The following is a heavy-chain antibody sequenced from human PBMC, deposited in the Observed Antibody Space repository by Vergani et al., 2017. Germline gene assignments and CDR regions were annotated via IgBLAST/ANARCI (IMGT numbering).Heavy chain of an antibody. CDR2: ISSSSSTI. D-gene: IGHD1-26*01. Sequence: EVQLVESGGGLVQPGGSLRLSCAASGFTFSSYSMNWVRQAPGKGLEWVSYISSSSSTIYYADSVKGRFTISRDNAKNSLYLQMNSLRAEDTAVYYCARETGGSYYGAFDIWGQGTMVTVSS. J-gene: IGHJ3*02. V-gene: IGHV3-48*04. CDR1: GFTFSSYS. CDR3: ARETGGSYYGAFDI.